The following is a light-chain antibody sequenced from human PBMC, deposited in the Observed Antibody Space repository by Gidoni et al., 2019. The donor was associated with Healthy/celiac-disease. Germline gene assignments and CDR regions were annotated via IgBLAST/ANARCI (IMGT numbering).Light chain of an antibody. CDR1: QSISSY. CDR2: AAS. J-gene: IGKJ2*01. Sequence: DIQLTQSPSSLSASVGDRVTITCRASQSISSYLNWYQQKPGKAPKLLIYAASSLQSGVPSRFSGSGSGTDFTRTISSLQPEDFATYYCQQSYSTHHTFGQXTKLEIK. V-gene: IGKV1-39*01. CDR3: QQSYSTHHT.